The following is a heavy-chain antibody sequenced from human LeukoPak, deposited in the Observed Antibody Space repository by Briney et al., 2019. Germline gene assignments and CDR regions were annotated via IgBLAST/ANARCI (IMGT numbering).Heavy chain of an antibody. CDR1: GGTFSSYA. Sequence: SVTVSCKASGGTFSSYAISWVRQAPGQGLEWMGGIIPIFGTANYAQKFQGRVTITADESTSTAYMELSSLRSEDTAVYYCARRTHYGSGSYYGEYYFDYWGQGTLVTVSS. CDR2: IIPIFGTA. J-gene: IGHJ4*02. D-gene: IGHD3-10*01. V-gene: IGHV1-69*13. CDR3: ARRTHYGSGSYYGEYYFDY.